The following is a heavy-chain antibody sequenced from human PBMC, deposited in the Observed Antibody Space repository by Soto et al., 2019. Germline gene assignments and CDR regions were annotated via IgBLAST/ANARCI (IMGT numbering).Heavy chain of an antibody. D-gene: IGHD2-15*01. CDR3: ARQKTYVMVAANFDY. V-gene: IGHV4-59*08. CDR2: IYYSGST. Sequence: SETLSLTCTVSGGSISSYYWSWIRQPPGKGLEWIGTIYYSGSTYYNPSLESRVTISVDTSKNQFSLKLSSVTAADTAVFYCARQKTYVMVAANFDYWGRGILVTVSS. J-gene: IGHJ4*02. CDR1: GGSISSYY.